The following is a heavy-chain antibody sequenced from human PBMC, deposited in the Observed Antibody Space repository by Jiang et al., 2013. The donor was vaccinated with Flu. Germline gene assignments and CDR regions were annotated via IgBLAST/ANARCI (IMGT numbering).Heavy chain of an antibody. CDR3: ARDQGGNTLADAFDV. CDR2: VNPNSGDT. D-gene: IGHD4-23*01. V-gene: IGHV1-2*02. Sequence: VKVSCKASGYTVTGYYMHWVRQAPGQGLEWMGWVNPNSGDTNYSHKFQGRVTMTWDTSISTAYMELSRLRSDDTAVYYCARDQGGNTLADAFDVWGQGTMVTVSS. J-gene: IGHJ3*01. CDR1: GYTVTGYY.